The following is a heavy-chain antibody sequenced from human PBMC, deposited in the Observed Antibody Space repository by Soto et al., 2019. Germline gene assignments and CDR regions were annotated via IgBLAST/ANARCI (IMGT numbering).Heavy chain of an antibody. CDR1: GYTFTVYY. J-gene: IGHJ4*02. Sequence: ASVKVSCKASGYTFTVYYMHWVRQAPGQGLEWMGWINPNSGGTNYAQKFQGWVTMTRDTSISTAYMELSRLRSDDTAVYYCARDILTGYYGPPGNYFDYWGQGTLVTVSS. CDR3: ARDILTGYYGPPGNYFDY. CDR2: INPNSGGT. D-gene: IGHD3-9*01. V-gene: IGHV1-2*04.